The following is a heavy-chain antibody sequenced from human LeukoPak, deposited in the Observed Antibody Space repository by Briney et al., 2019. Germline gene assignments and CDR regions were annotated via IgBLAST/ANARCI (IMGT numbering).Heavy chain of an antibody. CDR3: ARRAYSNYAYYYYYMDV. CDR2: ISAYNGNT. V-gene: IGHV1-18*01. D-gene: IGHD4-11*01. J-gene: IGHJ6*03. Sequence: GASVKVSCKASGYTFTSYDISWVRQAPGQGLEWMGWISAYNGNTNYAQKLQGRVTMTTDTSTSTAYMELRSLRSDDTAVYYCARRAYSNYAYYYYYMDVWGKGTTVTVSS. CDR1: GYTFTSYD.